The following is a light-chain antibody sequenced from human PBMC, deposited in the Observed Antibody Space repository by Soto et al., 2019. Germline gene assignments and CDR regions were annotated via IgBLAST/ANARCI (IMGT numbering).Light chain of an antibody. CDR1: QGISSW. J-gene: IGKJ4*01. Sequence: DIQMIQSTSSVSASVGDRVTITCLASQGISSWLAWYQQKPGRAPKILIYAESSLQGGAQSRFTGSGSGTDFTLTITGMQPDDVATYYCKQANSFQLSFGGWNKVDNK. V-gene: IGKV1-12*01. CDR3: KQANSFQLS. CDR2: AES.